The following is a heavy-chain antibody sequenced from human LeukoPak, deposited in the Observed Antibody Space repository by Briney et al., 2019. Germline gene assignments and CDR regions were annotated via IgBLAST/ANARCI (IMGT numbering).Heavy chain of an antibody. V-gene: IGHV3-66*01. CDR2: IYSNGGRT. J-gene: IGHJ4*02. CDR3: AKLTDGSGLAYYFDY. CDR1: GFTVSSNF. D-gene: IGHD3-10*01. Sequence: GGSLRLSCAASGFTVSSNFMSWVRQAPGKGLEWVSVIYSNGGRTTYADSVKGRFIISRDNSKNTLNLQMNTLRVEDTAVYYCAKLTDGSGLAYYFDYWGQGTLVTVSS.